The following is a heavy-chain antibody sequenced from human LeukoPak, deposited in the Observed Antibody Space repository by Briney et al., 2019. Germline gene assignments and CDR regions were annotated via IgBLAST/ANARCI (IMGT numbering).Heavy chain of an antibody. CDR2: ISSSGGSI. D-gene: IGHD3-3*01. CDR1: GFTFSTYA. Sequence: GGSLRLSCAASGFTFSTYAMSWVRQAPGKGLEWVSGISSSGGSIYYADSVKGRFTISRDNSKNMLYLQMNSLRAEDTAVYYCAKEAGSYDFYYMDVWGKGTTVTVSS. CDR3: AKEAGSYDFYYMDV. V-gene: IGHV3-23*01. J-gene: IGHJ6*03.